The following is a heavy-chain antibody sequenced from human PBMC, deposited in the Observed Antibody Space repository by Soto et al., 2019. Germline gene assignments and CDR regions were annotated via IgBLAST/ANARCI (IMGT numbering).Heavy chain of an antibody. CDR2: TYYRSKWYN. D-gene: IGHD1-7*01. CDR1: GDSVSSNSAA. V-gene: IGHV6-1*01. CDR3: ARGPTSLAKLELPWFDP. J-gene: IGHJ5*02. Sequence: PSQTLSLTCAISGDSVSSNSAAWNWIRQSPSRGLEWLGRTYYRSKWYNDYAVSVKSRITINPDTSKNQFSLQLNSVTPEDTAVYYCARGPTSLAKLELPWFDPWGQGTLVTVSS.